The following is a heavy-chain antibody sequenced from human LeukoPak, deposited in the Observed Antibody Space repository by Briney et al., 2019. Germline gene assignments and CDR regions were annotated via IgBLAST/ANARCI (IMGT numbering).Heavy chain of an antibody. CDR2: INHSGST. CDR3: ATYGMDV. V-gene: IGHV4-34*01. Sequence: SETLSLTCAVYGGSFSGYYWSWIRQLPGKGLEWIGEINHSGSTNYNPSLKSRVTISVDTSKNQFSLKLSSVTAADTAVYYCATYGMDVWGQGTTVTVSS. CDR1: GGSFSGYY. J-gene: IGHJ6*02.